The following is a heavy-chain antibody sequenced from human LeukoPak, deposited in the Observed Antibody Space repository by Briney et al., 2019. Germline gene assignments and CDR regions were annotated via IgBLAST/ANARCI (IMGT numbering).Heavy chain of an antibody. D-gene: IGHD6-13*01. V-gene: IGHV3-23*01. Sequence: GGSLRLSCAASGFTFSNYAMTWVRQAPGKGLEWVSAISGNGGGAYYADSVKGRFTISRDNSKNTVYLQMNSLRAEDTAVYSCAKSGNSNQGYYYYMDVWGKGTAVTVSS. CDR2: ISGNGGGA. CDR3: AKSGNSNQGYYYYMDV. J-gene: IGHJ6*03. CDR1: GFTFSNYA.